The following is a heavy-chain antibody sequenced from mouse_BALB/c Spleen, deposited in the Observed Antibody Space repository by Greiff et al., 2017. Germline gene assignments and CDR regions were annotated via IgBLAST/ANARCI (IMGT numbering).Heavy chain of an antibody. J-gene: IGHJ4*01. CDR2: IDPETGGT. CDR3: ARSNYGSSYGMDY. D-gene: IGHD1-1*01. V-gene: IGHV1-15*01. CDR1: GYTFTDYE. Sequence: QVQLKESGAELVRPGASVTLSCKASGYTFTDYEMHWVKQTPVHGLEWIGAIDPETGGTAYNQKFKGKATLTADKSSSTAYMQLSSLTSEDSAVYYCARSNYGSSYGMDYWGQGTSVTVSS.